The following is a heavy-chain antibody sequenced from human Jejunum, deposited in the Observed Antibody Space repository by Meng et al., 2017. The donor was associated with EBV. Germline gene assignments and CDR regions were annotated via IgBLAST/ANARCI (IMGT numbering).Heavy chain of an antibody. J-gene: IGHJ4*02. CDR1: GDSISGGGFS. Sequence: QLQLQAAGSGLVKPSQTLSLTCTVSGDSISGGGFSWNWIRQSPGKGLEWIGFIYHTGGTYSNPSLRRRVTISVDTSKNQFSLNLTSVTAADTAVYYCARARGGHTSGGYFESWGQGTLVTVSS. CDR3: ARARGGHTSGGYFES. V-gene: IGHV4-30-2*06. CDR2: IYHTGGT. D-gene: IGHD2-15*01.